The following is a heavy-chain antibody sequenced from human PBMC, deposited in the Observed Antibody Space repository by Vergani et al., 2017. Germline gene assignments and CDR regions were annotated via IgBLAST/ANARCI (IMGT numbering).Heavy chain of an antibody. V-gene: IGHV1-69*08. CDR2: IIPILGIA. CDR1: GGTFSSYT. J-gene: IGHJ6*02. CDR3: ARETDTGSSVSYNYYAMDV. D-gene: IGHD1-1*01. Sequence: QVQLVQSGAEVKKPGSSVKVSCKASGGTFSSYTISWVRQAPGQGLEWMGRIIPILGIANYAQNFQGRVTITADKSTSTAYMELSSLRAEDTAVYYCARETDTGSSVSYNYYAMDVWGQGTTVSVSS.